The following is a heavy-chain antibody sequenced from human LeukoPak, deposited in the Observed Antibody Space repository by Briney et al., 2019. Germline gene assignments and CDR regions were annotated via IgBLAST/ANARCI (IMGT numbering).Heavy chain of an antibody. J-gene: IGHJ4*02. V-gene: IGHV3-21*01. CDR1: GFTFSSYS. CDR3: ARGAHIVVVTASSDY. CDR2: ISSSSSYI. D-gene: IGHD2-21*02. Sequence: GGSLRLSCAASGFTFSSYSMNWVRQAPGKGLEWVSSISSSSSYIYYADSVKGRFTISRDNAKNSLYLQMNSLRAEDTAVYYCARGAHIVVVTASSDYWGQGTLVTVSS.